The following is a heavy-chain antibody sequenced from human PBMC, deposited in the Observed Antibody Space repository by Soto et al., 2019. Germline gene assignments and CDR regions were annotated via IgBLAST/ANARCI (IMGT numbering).Heavy chain of an antibody. CDR1: GFTFSSYA. CDR2: ISYDGSNK. J-gene: IGHJ6*02. V-gene: IGHV3-30-3*01. D-gene: IGHD3-10*01. Sequence: GGSLRLSCAASGFTFSSYAMHWVRQAPGKGLEWVAVISYDGSNKYYADSVKGRFTISRDNSKNTLYLQMNSLRAEDTAVYYCARDSTYYYGSGSYYPPGYYYYGMDVWGQGTTVTVSS. CDR3: ARDSTYYYGSGSYYPPGYYYYGMDV.